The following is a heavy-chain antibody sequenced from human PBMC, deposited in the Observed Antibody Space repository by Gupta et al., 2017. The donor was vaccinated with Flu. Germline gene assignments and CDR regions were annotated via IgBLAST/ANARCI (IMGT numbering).Heavy chain of an antibody. Sequence: QVQLVESGGGVVQPGRSLRLSCTASGFIFSSNGMHWVRQAPGKGLEWLAVSSNDGRNKYYADSVRGRFTISRDNSKNTLFLQMNSLRAEDTAVYYCARDSGWKYFDYWGQGTLVTVSS. J-gene: IGHJ4*02. CDR2: SSNDGRNK. CDR1: GFIFSSNG. V-gene: IGHV3-30*03. CDR3: ARDSGWKYFDY. D-gene: IGHD1-1*01.